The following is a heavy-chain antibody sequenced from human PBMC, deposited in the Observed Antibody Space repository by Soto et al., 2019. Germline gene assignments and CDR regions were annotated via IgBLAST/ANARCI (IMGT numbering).Heavy chain of an antibody. J-gene: IGHJ4*02. CDR2: IYHAGST. V-gene: IGHV4-39*01. Sequence: SETLSLTCAVSGDSISSSSYYWGWIRQPPGKGLEWIGSIYHAGSTFYNPSLKSRITISVDTSKNQFSLKLNSVTAADTAVYYCTRRQLADIWGRGTLVTVSS. CDR3: TRRQLADI. D-gene: IGHD6-13*01. CDR1: GDSISSSSYY.